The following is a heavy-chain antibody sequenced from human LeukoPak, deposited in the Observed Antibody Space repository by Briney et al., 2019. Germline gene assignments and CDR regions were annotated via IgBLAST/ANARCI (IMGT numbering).Heavy chain of an antibody. CDR1: GYTFTNNA. CDR3: ARGHQPPYYGMDV. J-gene: IGHJ6*02. Sequence: ASVTVSCKTSGYTFTNNAITWVRQAPGQGREGMGWIGTYSGNKNLAQKFQGRVTMTTDTPTSTAYMELSSLRSEDTAVFYCARGHQPPYYGMDVWGQGTTVTVSS. CDR2: IGTYSGNK. V-gene: IGHV1-18*01.